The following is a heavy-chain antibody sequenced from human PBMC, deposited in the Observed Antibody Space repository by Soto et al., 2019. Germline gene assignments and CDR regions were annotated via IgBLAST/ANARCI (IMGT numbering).Heavy chain of an antibody. J-gene: IGHJ5*02. CDR3: ASYYYDSSGYFNWFDP. Sequence: SETLSLTCAVSGGSISSSNWWSWVRQPPGKGLEWIGEIYHSGSTNYNPSLKSRVTISVDKSKNQFSLKLSSVTAADTAVYYCASYYYDSSGYFNWFDPWGQGTLVTVSS. D-gene: IGHD3-22*01. V-gene: IGHV4-4*02. CDR1: GGSISSSNW. CDR2: IYHSGST.